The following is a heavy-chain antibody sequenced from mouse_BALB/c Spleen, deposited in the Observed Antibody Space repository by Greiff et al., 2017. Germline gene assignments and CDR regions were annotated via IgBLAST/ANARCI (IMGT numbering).Heavy chain of an antibody. CDR1: GFSLTSYG. Sequence: VKLVESGPGLVQPSQSLSITCTVSGFSLTSYGVHWVRQSPGKGLEWLGVIWSGGSTDYNAAFISRLSISKDNSKSQVFFKMNSLQANDTAIYYCARKNYGNYADYWGQGTTLTVSS. J-gene: IGHJ2*01. CDR2: IWSGGST. D-gene: IGHD2-1*01. V-gene: IGHV2-2*02. CDR3: ARKNYGNYADY.